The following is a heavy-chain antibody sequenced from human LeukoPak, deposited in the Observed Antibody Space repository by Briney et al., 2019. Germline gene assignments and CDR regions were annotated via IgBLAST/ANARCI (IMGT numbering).Heavy chain of an antibody. Sequence: SETLSLTCTVSGVSISSYYWSWIRQPPGQGLEWIGYIYYSGSTNYNPSLKSRVTISVDTSKNQFSLKLSSVAAADTAVYCCARDRDYYMEVWGKGTTVTVSS. CDR2: IYYSGST. V-gene: IGHV4-59*01. CDR1: GVSISSYY. CDR3: ARDRDYYMEV. J-gene: IGHJ6*03.